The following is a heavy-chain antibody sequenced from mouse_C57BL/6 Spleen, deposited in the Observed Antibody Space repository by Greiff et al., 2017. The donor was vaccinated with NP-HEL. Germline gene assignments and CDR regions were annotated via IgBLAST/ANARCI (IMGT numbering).Heavy chain of an antibody. J-gene: IGHJ2*01. D-gene: IGHD1-1*01. CDR2: INPNNGGT. CDR3: ANGFGYYYGSVDY. V-gene: IGHV1-22*01. Sequence: VQLQQSGPELVKPGASVKMSCKASGYTFTDYYMHWVKQSHGKSLEWIGYINPNNGGTSYNQKFKGKATLTVNKSSSTAYMELRSLTSEDSAVYYCANGFGYYYGSVDYWGQGTTLTVSS. CDR1: GYTFTDYY.